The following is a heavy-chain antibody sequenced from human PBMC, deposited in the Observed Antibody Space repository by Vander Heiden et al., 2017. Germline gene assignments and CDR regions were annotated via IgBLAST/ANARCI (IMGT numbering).Heavy chain of an antibody. V-gene: IGHV3-30*18. Sequence: QVQLVESGGVVVQPGRSLRLSCAASVFTFSSYGMHWVRQAPGKGLEWVAVISYDGSNKYYADSVKGRFTISRDNSKNTLYLQMNSLRAEDTAVYYCAKEMYTAMALLDYWGQGTLVTVSS. J-gene: IGHJ4*02. CDR1: VFTFSSYG. CDR2: ISYDGSNK. D-gene: IGHD5-18*01. CDR3: AKEMYTAMALLDY.